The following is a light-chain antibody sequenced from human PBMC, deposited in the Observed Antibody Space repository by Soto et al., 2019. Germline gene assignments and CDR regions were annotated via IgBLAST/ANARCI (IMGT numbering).Light chain of an antibody. CDR2: SND. CDR1: SSNIGSTS. V-gene: IGLV1-44*01. CDR3: AAWDNSLSGWV. Sequence: QPVLTQPPSASGTPGQRVTISCSGSSSNIGSTSVYWYQQLPGTAPKLLIYSNDRRPSGVPDRLSGSKSGASASLAISGLQSGDEADYYCAAWDNSLSGWVFGGGTKVTVL. J-gene: IGLJ3*02.